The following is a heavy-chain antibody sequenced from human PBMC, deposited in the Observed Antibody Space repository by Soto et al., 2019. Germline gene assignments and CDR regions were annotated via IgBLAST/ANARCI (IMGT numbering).Heavy chain of an antibody. D-gene: IGHD3-22*01. Sequence: SETLSLTCSVSGGSISSYYWSWIRQPPGKGLEWIGYIYYSGSTNYNPSLKSRVTITVDSSNNQFSLKLNSVTAADTAVYYCARDSRSGYYLEYWGQGTLVTVSS. CDR1: GGSISSYY. CDR2: IYYSGST. V-gene: IGHV4-59*12. J-gene: IGHJ4*02. CDR3: ARDSRSGYYLEY.